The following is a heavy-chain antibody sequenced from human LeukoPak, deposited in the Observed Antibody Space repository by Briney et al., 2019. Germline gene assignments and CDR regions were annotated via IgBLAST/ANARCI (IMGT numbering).Heavy chain of an antibody. CDR1: GFTFSSYA. CDR3: ARDPGYSRGADWFDP. Sequence: GGSLRLSCAASGFTFSSYAMHWVRQAPGKGLEWVAVISYDGSNKYYADSVKGRFTISRDNSKNTLYLQMNSLRAEDTAVYYCARDPGYSRGADWFDPWGQGTLVTVSS. CDR2: ISYDGSNK. V-gene: IGHV3-30*04. D-gene: IGHD6-13*01. J-gene: IGHJ5*02.